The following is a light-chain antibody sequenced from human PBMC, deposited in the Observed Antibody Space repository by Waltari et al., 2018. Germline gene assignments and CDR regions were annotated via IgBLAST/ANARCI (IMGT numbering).Light chain of an antibody. J-gene: IGKJ1*01. Sequence: QEKGGLAPRLRSYDAANGAAGIPDRFSGSGSGTDVTVTISSLGPEDIAVYYGVQRSSWPWTFGQGTKVKMK. CDR2: DAA. CDR3: VQRSSWPWT. V-gene: IGKV3-11*01.